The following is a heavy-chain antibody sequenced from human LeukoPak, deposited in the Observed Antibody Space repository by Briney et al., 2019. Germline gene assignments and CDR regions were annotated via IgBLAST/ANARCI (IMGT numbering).Heavy chain of an antibody. J-gene: IGHJ3*02. V-gene: IGHV1-2*02. CDR2: INPENGAT. CDR1: GYTFTGYY. Sequence: ASVKVSCKASGYTFTGYYMHWVRQAPGQGLEWMGWINPENGATNHAQKFQGRVTMTRDTSISTAFMELNRLRSDDTAVYYCARVIGGRKRGQGPIDGFNIWGQGTMITVSS. CDR3: ARVIGGRKRGQGPIDGFNI.